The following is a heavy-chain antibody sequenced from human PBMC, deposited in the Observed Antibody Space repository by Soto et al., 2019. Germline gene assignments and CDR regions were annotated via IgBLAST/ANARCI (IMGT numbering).Heavy chain of an antibody. D-gene: IGHD4-4*01. Sequence: PGGSLRLSCAASGFTFSSYAMSWVRQAPGKGLEWVSAISGSGGSTYYADSVKGRFTISRDDARNTVYLQMSSLRVDDTAVYYCLSKVPGGPWRAWGQGTLVTVSS. CDR2: ISGSGGST. CDR3: LSKVPGGPWRA. V-gene: IGHV3-23*01. J-gene: IGHJ5*02. CDR1: GFTFSSYA.